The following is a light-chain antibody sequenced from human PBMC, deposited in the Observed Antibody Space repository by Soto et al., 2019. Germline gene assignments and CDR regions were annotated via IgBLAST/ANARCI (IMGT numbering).Light chain of an antibody. CDR3: QQYNNWPLT. CDR2: SAS. CDR1: QSISDT. Sequence: IVLTQSPATLSLSPWGRATLSCRAMQSISDTLAWYQQKPGQAPRLLIYSASRRATGFPARFSGSGSGTDFTLTISSLQSEDFAVYYCQQYNNWPLTFGGGTKVDIK. J-gene: IGKJ4*01. V-gene: IGKV3-15*01.